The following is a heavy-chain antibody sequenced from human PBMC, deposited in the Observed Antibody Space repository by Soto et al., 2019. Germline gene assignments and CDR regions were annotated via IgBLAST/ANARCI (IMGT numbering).Heavy chain of an antibody. CDR1: GFTFRTYT. CDR2: LNSISNSV. CDR3: TRTPDY. V-gene: IGHV3-21*01. J-gene: IGHJ4*02. Sequence: LGLSCAASGFTFRTYTMTWVRQAPGKGLEWVASLNSISNSVYYADSVRGRFTISRDNSKNSLFLQLNGLRPEDTGFYYRTRTPDYWGPGTLVTVSS.